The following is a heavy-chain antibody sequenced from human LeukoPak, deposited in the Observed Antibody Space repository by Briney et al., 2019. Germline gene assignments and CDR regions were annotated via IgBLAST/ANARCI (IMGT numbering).Heavy chain of an antibody. CDR2: INPNSGGT. CDR3: ARAATMVRGLSDP. Sequence: ASVKVSCKASGYTFTGYYMHWVRQAPGQGLEWMGWINPNSGGTNYAQKLQGRVTMTTDTSTSTAYMELRSLRSDDTAVYYCARAATMVRGLSDPWGQGTLVTVSS. D-gene: IGHD3-10*01. CDR1: GYTFTGYY. J-gene: IGHJ5*02. V-gene: IGHV1-2*02.